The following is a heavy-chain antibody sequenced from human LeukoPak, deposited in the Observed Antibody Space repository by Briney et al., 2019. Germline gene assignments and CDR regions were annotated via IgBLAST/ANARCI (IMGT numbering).Heavy chain of an antibody. J-gene: IGHJ6*02. CDR2: INAGNGDT. CDR3: ARVVTGLREGNYHYDMDV. CDR1: GYTFTNYI. Sequence: ASVTVSCKASGYTFTNYIIHWVRQAPGQRLEWMGWINAGNGDTKYSQKFQVRVTITGDTSASTAYMELSSLRSEDTAVYYCARVVTGLREGNYHYDMDVWGQGTTVTVSS. V-gene: IGHV1-3*01. D-gene: IGHD1-7*01.